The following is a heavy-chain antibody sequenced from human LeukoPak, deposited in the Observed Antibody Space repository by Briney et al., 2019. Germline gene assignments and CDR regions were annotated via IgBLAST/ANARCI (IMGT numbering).Heavy chain of an antibody. CDR2: IYYSGST. D-gene: IGHD3-22*01. CDR3: ARHSYYYDSSGIGY. Sequence: SETLSLTCTVSGASISSYYWSWIRQPPGKGLEWIGYIYYSGSTNYNPSLKSRVTISVDTSKNQFSLKLSSVTAADTAVYYCARHSYYYDSSGIGYWGQGTLVTVSS. CDR1: GASISSYY. V-gene: IGHV4-59*08. J-gene: IGHJ4*02.